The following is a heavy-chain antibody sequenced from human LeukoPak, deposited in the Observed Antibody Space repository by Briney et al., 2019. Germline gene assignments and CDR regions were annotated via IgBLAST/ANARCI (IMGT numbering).Heavy chain of an antibody. J-gene: IGHJ4*02. V-gene: IGHV3-23*01. Sequence: GGSLRLSCVASGLSVRSNYMNWVRQAPGKGLEWVSAISGSGGSTYYADSVKGRFTISRDNSKNTLYLQMNSLRAEDTAVYYCAKGSGSSGRGIDYWGQGTLVTVSS. CDR2: ISGSGGST. D-gene: IGHD1-26*01. CDR3: AKGSGSSGRGIDY. CDR1: GLSVRSNY.